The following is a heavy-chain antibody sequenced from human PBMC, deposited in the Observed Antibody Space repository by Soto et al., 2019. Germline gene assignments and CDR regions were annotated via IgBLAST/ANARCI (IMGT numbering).Heavy chain of an antibody. V-gene: IGHV4-59*01. Sequence: SETLSLTCTVSGDSLTRNYWSWIRQPPGKGLEWLAYIHNGRSTNYNPSLMSRVSISLDTSKSQFSLNLNSVTAADTAVNYCARTLSVGFDYWGQGPLVTVSS. J-gene: IGHJ4*02. CDR3: ARTLSVGFDY. CDR1: GDSLTRNY. CDR2: IHNGRST.